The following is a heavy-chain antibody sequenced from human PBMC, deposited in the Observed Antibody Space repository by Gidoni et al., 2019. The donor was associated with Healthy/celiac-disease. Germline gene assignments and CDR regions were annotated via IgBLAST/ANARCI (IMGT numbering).Heavy chain of an antibody. CDR2: ISGSGDST. V-gene: IGHV3-23*01. J-gene: IGHJ3*02. Sequence: EVQLLESGGGLVQPGGSLRLPCAASGFTFSSDAMSWVRQAPGKGLEWVSAISGSGDSTYYADSVKGRFTISRDNSKNTLYLHINSLRAEDTALYYCAKDQNYDFWRGYYRDAFDIWGQGTMVTVSS. CDR3: AKDQNYDFWRGYYRDAFDI. D-gene: IGHD3-3*01. CDR1: GFTFSSDA.